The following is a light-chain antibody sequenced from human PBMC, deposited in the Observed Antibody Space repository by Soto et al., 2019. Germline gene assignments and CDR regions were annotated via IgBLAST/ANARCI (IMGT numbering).Light chain of an antibody. CDR2: DAS. Sequence: DIQLTQSPSSLSASVGDKVTITCRASQSIRSYLNWVQQKPGKAPKLLIYDASSLQTGVPSRFSGSGSGTYFSLTISSLQPEDFATYYCQQSYSTPPWTFGQGTKVEIK. CDR1: QSIRSY. CDR3: QQSYSTPPWT. V-gene: IGKV1-39*01. J-gene: IGKJ1*01.